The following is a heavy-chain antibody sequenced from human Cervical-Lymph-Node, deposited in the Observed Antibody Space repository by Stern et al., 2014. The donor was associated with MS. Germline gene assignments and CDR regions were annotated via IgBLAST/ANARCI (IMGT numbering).Heavy chain of an antibody. D-gene: IGHD6-19*01. CDR2: ISGSDGST. Sequence: VQLEESGGTLVQPGGSLRLSCEASGFTFSSYAMCWVRQAPGQGLEWVSVISGSDGSTFYADSVKGRFTISRDNSKNTLFLQMNSLRAEDTAVYYCAKVYGSGPFDYWGQGTLLTVSS. CDR3: AKVYGSGPFDY. CDR1: GFTFSSYA. V-gene: IGHV3-23*04. J-gene: IGHJ4*02.